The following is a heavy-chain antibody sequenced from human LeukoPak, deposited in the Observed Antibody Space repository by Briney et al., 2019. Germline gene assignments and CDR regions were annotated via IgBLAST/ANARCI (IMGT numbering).Heavy chain of an antibody. V-gene: IGHV3-30*18. CDR1: GFTFNNYG. J-gene: IGHJ3*02. CDR2: ISYDGSNK. Sequence: PGRSLRLSCAASGFTFNNYGMHWVRQAPGKGLEWGAVISYDGSNKYYADSVKGRFTISRDNSKNTLYLQMNSLRAEDTAVYYCAKGLWVVRGVIGDAFDIWGQGTMVTVSS. D-gene: IGHD3-10*01. CDR3: AKGLWVVRGVIGDAFDI.